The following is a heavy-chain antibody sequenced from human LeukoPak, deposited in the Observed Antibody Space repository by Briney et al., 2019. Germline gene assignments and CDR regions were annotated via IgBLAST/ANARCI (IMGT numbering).Heavy chain of an antibody. CDR2: IYTSGST. D-gene: IGHD5/OR15-5a*01. Sequence: SETLSLTCTVSGGSISSYYWSWIRQPPGKGLEWIGYIYTSGSTNYNPSLKSRVTISVDTSKNQFSLKLSSVTAADTAVYYCAGLDYYYCYMDVWGKGTTVTVSS. V-gene: IGHV4-4*09. CDR3: AGLDYYYCYMDV. CDR1: GGSISSYY. J-gene: IGHJ6*03.